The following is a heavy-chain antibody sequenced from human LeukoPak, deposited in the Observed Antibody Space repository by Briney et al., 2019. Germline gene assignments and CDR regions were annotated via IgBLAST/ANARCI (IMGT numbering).Heavy chain of an antibody. D-gene: IGHD6-19*01. Sequence: ASVKVSCKASGYTFTSYGISWVRQAPGQGLEWMGWISAYNGNTNYAQKLQGRVTMITDTSTSTAYMELRSLRSDHTAVYYCARQQWLVPFDYWGQGTLVTVSS. V-gene: IGHV1-18*01. CDR1: GYTFTSYG. CDR2: ISAYNGNT. CDR3: ARQQWLVPFDY. J-gene: IGHJ4*02.